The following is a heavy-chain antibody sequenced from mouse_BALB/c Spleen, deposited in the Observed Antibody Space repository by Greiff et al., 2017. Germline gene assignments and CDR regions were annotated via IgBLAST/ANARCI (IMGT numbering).Heavy chain of an antibody. CDR3: ARDDGYYIDY. CDR2: IDPANGNT. J-gene: IGHJ2*01. V-gene: IGHV14-3*02. CDR1: GFNIKDTY. D-gene: IGHD2-3*01. Sequence: EVMLVESGAELVKPGASVKLSCTASGFNIKDTYMHWVKQRPEQGLEWIGRIDPANGNTKYDPKFQGKATITADTSSNTAYLQLSSLTSEDTAVYYCARDDGYYIDYWGQGTTLTVSS.